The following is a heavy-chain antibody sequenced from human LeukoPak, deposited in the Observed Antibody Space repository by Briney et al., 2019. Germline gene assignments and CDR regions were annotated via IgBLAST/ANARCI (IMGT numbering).Heavy chain of an antibody. CDR2: MYYSGST. CDR3: ARLGGNYPSYYFHS. Sequence: SETLSLTCTVSGTSIRGHYWSWIRQPPGKGLEWIGYMYYSGSTDYNPSLKSRVTISVDTSKNQFSLKLSSLTAADTAVYYCARLGGNYPSYYFHSWGQGTLVTVSS. D-gene: IGHD1-26*01. V-gene: IGHV4-59*11. J-gene: IGHJ4*02. CDR1: GTSIRGHY.